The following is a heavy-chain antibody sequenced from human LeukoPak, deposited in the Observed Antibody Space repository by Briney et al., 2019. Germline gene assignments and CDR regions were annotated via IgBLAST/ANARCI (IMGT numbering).Heavy chain of an antibody. CDR1: GYTFTSYY. CDR2: INPSGGST. V-gene: IGHV1-46*01. J-gene: IGHJ5*02. Sequence: GASVKVSCKASGYTFTSYYMHWVRQAPGQGLEWMGIINPSGGSTSYAQKLQGRVTMTTDTSTSTAYMELRSLRSDDTAVYYCASWTSNWFDPWGQGTLVTVSS. D-gene: IGHD3/OR15-3a*01. CDR3: ASWTSNWFDP.